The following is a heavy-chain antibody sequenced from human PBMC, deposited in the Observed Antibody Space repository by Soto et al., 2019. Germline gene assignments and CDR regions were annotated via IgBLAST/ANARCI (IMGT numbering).Heavy chain of an antibody. J-gene: IGHJ1*01. CDR1: GGSISSYY. CDR2: IYYSGST. Sequence: SETLSLTCTVSGGSISSYYWSWIRQPPGKGLEWIGYIYYSGSTNYNPSLKSRVTISVDTSKNQFSLKLSSVTAADTAVYYCARSGGFCGGDCYGYFQHWGQGTLVTVS. V-gene: IGHV4-59*01. D-gene: IGHD2-21*02. CDR3: ARSGGFCGGDCYGYFQH.